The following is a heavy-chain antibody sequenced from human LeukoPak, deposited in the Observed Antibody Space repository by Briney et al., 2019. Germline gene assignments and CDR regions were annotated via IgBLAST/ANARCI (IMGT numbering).Heavy chain of an antibody. CDR2: INQDGSET. CDR1: GFTFSGYW. CDR3: ARAGRGGGAADI. J-gene: IGHJ3*02. V-gene: IGHV3-7*02. Sequence: GGSLRLSCAASGFTFSGYWMSWVRQAPGKGLEWAANINQDGSETYYMDSVKGRFTISRDNAKNSLYLQMNSLRAEDPAVYYCARAGRGGGAADIWGQGTMVTVSS. D-gene: IGHD2-21*01.